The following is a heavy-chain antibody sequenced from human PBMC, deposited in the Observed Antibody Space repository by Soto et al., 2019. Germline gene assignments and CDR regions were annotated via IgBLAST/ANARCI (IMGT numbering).Heavy chain of an antibody. D-gene: IGHD3-9*01. CDR1: YGQMGSLGYY. CDR2: IYYSGST. J-gene: IGHJ5*02. Sequence: PLPHPSSVSYGQMGSLGYYGSMRRNHPPKIREWIGYIYYSGSTYYNPSLKSRVTISVDTSKNQFSLKLSSVTAADTAVYYFARTYYDILTGPNWFDPWGQGTLVTVSS. CDR3: ARTYYDILTGPNWFDP. V-gene: IGHV4-31*03.